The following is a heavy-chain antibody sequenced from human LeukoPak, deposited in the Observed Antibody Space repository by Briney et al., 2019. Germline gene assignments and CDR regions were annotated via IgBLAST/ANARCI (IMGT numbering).Heavy chain of an antibody. D-gene: IGHD3-22*01. CDR1: GFTFDDYA. V-gene: IGHV3-43D*04. CDR2: ISWDGGST. CDR3: AKVRSYDNNGYYDY. Sequence: GGSLRLSCAASGFTFDDYAMHWVRQAPGKGLEWVSLISWDGGSTYYADSVKGRFTISRDNSENSLYLQMNSLRAEDTALYSCAKVRSYDNNGYYDYWGQGTLVTVSS. J-gene: IGHJ4*02.